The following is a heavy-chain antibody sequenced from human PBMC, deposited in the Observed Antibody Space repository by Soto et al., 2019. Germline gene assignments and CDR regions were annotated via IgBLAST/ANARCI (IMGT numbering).Heavy chain of an antibody. CDR1: GGTFSSYA. D-gene: IGHD3-22*01. Sequence: QVQLVQSGAEVKKPGSSVKVSCKASGGTFSSYAISWVRQAPGQGLEWMGGIISIFGTANSAQKFQGRVTITAGEXXTXAXXELRSLRAEDTALYYCARVPNYYDSSGKYYYGMDVWGQGTAVTVSS. CDR2: IISIFGTA. J-gene: IGHJ6*02. CDR3: ARVPNYYDSSGKYYYGMDV. V-gene: IGHV1-69*12.